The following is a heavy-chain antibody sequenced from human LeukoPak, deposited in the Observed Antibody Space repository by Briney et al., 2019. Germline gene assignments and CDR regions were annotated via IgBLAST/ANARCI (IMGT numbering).Heavy chain of an antibody. D-gene: IGHD3-3*01. Sequence: ASVKVSCKASGGTFSSYAISWVRQAPGQGLEWMGWINPNSGGTNYAQKFQGRVTMTRDTSISTAYMELSRLRSGDTAVYYCAREVNDFWSGYYSRWFDPWGQGTLVTVSS. CDR2: INPNSGGT. J-gene: IGHJ5*02. CDR1: GGTFSSYA. V-gene: IGHV1-2*02. CDR3: AREVNDFWSGYYSRWFDP.